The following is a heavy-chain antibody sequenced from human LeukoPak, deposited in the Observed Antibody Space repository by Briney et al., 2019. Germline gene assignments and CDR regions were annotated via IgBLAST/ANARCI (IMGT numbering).Heavy chain of an antibody. CDR2: IYPVDSDT. D-gene: IGHD5-24*01. V-gene: IGHV5-51*01. Sequence: GEPLKISCKGSGYSFTTYWIGWVRQMPGKGLEWMGIIYPVDSDTRYSPSFQGQVTISADKYISTAYLQWSSLKASDTAMYYCARQVDGSLDYWGQGTLITVSS. CDR1: GYSFTTYW. CDR3: ARQVDGSLDY. J-gene: IGHJ4*02.